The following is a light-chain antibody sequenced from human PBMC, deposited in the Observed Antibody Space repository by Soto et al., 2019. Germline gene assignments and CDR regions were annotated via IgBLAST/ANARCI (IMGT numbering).Light chain of an antibody. Sequence: EIVLTQSPGTLSLSPGERATLSCRASQSFRSSYLAWYQQKPGQAPRLLIYGASSRATGIPDWFSGSGSGTDFTLTISRLEPEDFAVYYCQQYGSSPLTFGGGTKVEIK. J-gene: IGKJ4*01. V-gene: IGKV3-20*01. CDR3: QQYGSSPLT. CDR1: QSFRSSY. CDR2: GAS.